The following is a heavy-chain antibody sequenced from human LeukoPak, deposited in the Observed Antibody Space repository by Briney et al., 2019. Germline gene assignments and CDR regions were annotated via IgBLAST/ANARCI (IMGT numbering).Heavy chain of an antibody. CDR3: ARGLSYGKPRFDY. CDR1: GYSISSGYR. J-gene: IGHJ4*02. V-gene: IGHV4-38-2*02. CDR2: IYHSGST. Sequence: SETLSLTCTVSGYSISSGYRWGWIRQPPGKGLEWIGSIYHSGSTYYNPSLKSRVTISVDTSKNQFSLKLSSVTAADTAVYYCARGLSYGKPRFDYWGQGTLVTVSS. D-gene: IGHD1-26*01.